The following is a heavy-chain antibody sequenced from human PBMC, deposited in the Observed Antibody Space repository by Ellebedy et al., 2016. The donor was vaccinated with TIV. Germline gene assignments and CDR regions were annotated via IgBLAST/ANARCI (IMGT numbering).Heavy chain of an antibody. J-gene: IGHJ6*02. Sequence: GGSLRLSXAASGFTFSSYGMHWVRQAPGKGLEWVAVIWYDGSNKYYADSVKGRFTISRDNSKNTLYLQMSSLRAEDTALYYCGFMDGWGQGTTVTVS. CDR3: GFMDG. CDR1: GFTFSSYG. CDR2: IWYDGSNK. V-gene: IGHV3-33*03.